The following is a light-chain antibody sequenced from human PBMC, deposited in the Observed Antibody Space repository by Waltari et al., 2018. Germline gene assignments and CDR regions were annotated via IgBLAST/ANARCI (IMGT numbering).Light chain of an antibody. V-gene: IGKV3-20*01. Sequence: EIELTQSPGTLSWSPGERATLSCRASQSVAGSYLAWYQHKPGQVPRLLIYGASIRATGIPDRFSGSGSGTGFTLTISRLEPEDFAVYYCQQYGGSPYTFGQGTKLEIK. CDR2: GAS. J-gene: IGKJ2*01. CDR1: QSVAGSY. CDR3: QQYGGSPYT.